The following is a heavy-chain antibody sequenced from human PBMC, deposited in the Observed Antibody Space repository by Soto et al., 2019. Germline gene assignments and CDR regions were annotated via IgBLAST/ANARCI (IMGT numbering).Heavy chain of an antibody. CDR3: AREIGPTLFDY. Sequence: GGSLRLSCSASGFTFSSYDMHWVRQGPGKGLEWVSAIGTAGDTNYAGSVKGRFTISRENAKNSLYLQMNSLRAGDTAIYFCAREIGPTLFDYWGQGTLVTVS. D-gene: IGHD3-22*01. CDR2: IGTAGDT. J-gene: IGHJ4*02. CDR1: GFTFSSYD. V-gene: IGHV3-13*04.